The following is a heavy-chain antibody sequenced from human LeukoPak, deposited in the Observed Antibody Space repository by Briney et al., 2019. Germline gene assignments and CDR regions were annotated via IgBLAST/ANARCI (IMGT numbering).Heavy chain of an antibody. V-gene: IGHV3-7*01. Sequence: GGSLRLSCAASGFTFSNYWMIWVRQAPGKGPEWVADINQGGSEKFYIDSVKGRFTISRDNAKNSLYLQMNSLRAEDTAVYYCAREVTPYYWGQGTLVTVSS. CDR2: INQGGSEK. D-gene: IGHD2-21*02. J-gene: IGHJ4*02. CDR3: AREVTPYY. CDR1: GFTFSNYW.